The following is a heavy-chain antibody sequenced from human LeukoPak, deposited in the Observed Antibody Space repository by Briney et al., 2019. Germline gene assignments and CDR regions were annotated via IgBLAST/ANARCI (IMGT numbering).Heavy chain of an antibody. CDR3: ANDFDGYSYGILDT. J-gene: IGHJ5*02. V-gene: IGHV3-30*02. Sequence: GGSLRLSCAASGFTFSTYGMHWVRQAPGKGLEWVAFIRNDGRNKYYADTVKGRITISRDNSQNTLYLQVNSLRAEDTAVYYCANDFDGYSYGILDTWGQGTLVTVSS. D-gene: IGHD5-18*01. CDR1: GFTFSTYG. CDR2: IRNDGRNK.